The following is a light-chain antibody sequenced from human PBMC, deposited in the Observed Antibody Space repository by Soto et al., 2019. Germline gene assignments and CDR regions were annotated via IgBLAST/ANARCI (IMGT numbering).Light chain of an antibody. CDR3: QTWGTGIQV. CDR2: LNSDGSH. Sequence: QLVLTQSPSVSASLGASVKLTCTLSSGHSSYAIAWHQQQPEKGPRYLMNLNSDGSHSKGDGIPDRFSGSSSGAERYLTISSLQSEDEADYYCQTWGTGIQVFGGGTQLTVL. J-gene: IGLJ2*01. CDR1: SGHSSYA. V-gene: IGLV4-69*01.